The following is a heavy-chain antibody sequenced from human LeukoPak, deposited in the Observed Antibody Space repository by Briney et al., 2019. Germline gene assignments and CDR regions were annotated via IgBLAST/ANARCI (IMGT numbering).Heavy chain of an antibody. CDR1: GFTFSSYW. CDR2: ISPDGSTT. D-gene: IGHD3-3*01. CDR3: TRDFDFSSAI. J-gene: IGHJ4*02. V-gene: IGHV3-74*01. Sequence: GGSPRLSCAASGFTFSSYWMHWVRQAPGKGLVWVSRISPDGSTTGHADSVKGRFTTSRDNAKNTLFLQMNSLRAEDTAVYYCTRDFDFSSAIWGQGTLVTVSS.